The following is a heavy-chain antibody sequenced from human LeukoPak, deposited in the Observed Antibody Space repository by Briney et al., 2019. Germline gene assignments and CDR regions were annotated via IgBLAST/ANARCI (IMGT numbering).Heavy chain of an antibody. J-gene: IGHJ6*02. CDR3: ARAESGYSYGYIYYYGMDV. D-gene: IGHD5-18*01. CDR2: IYSGGST. Sequence: GGSLRPSCAASGFTVSSNYMSWVRQAPGKGLEWVSVIYSGGSTYYADSVKGRFTISRDNSKNTLYLQMNSLRAEDTAVYYCARAESGYSYGYIYYYGMDVWGQGTTVTVSS. V-gene: IGHV3-53*01. CDR1: GFTVSSNY.